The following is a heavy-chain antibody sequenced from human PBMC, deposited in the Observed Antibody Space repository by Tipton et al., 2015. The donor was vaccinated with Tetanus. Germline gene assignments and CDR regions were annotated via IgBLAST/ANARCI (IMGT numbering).Heavy chain of an antibody. D-gene: IGHD7-27*01. CDR2: ISGGGGNT. Sequence: SLRLSCAASGFTFRSYAMTWVRQAPGRGLEWVSSISGGGGNTNYADFVKGRFPISRDNSKDTLYLQMNSLRADDTAAYFCAKVINWGAFYSFDHWGQGTLVTVSS. J-gene: IGHJ4*02. CDR1: GFTFRSYA. CDR3: AKVINWGAFYSFDH. V-gene: IGHV3-23*01.